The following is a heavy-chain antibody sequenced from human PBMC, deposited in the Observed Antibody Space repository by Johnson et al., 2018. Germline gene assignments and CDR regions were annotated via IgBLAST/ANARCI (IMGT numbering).Heavy chain of an antibody. CDR2: MNPNSGNT. V-gene: IGHV1-8*01. CDR1: GYTFTSYD. CDR3: ASANYRDVGGYWYYYYYMDV. D-gene: IGHD2-15*01. J-gene: IGHJ6*03. Sequence: QVQLVQSGAEVKKPGAPVKVSCKASGYTFTSYDINWVRQATGQGLEWMGWMNPNSGNTGYAQKFQGRVTMTRNTSISTAYMELSSLRYEDTAGYYCASANYRDVGGYWYYYYYMDVWGKGTTVTVSS.